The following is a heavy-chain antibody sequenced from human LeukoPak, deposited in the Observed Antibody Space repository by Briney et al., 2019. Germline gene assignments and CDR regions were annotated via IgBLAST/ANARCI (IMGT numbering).Heavy chain of an antibody. D-gene: IGHD1-26*01. J-gene: IGHJ4*02. CDR1: GFTLSNYW. V-gene: IGHV3-74*01. CDR3: ARESSWAPDY. Sequence: PGGSLRLSCAASGFTLSNYWMHWVRQAPGKGRVWVSRINGDGSSTSNADAVKGRFTISRDNAKNTLFLQMNSLRAEDTAVYYCARESSWAPDYWGQGALVTVSS. CDR2: INGDGSST.